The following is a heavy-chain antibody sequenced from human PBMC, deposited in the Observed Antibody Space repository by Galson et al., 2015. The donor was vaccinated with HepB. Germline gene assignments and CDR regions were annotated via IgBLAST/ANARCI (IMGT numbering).Heavy chain of an antibody. J-gene: IGHJ3*02. D-gene: IGHD1-26*01. CDR2: INSDGSST. V-gene: IGHV3-74*01. CDR1: GFTFSSYW. Sequence: SLRLSCAASGFTFSSYWMHWVRQAPGKGLVWVSRINSDGSSTSYADSVKGRFTISRDNAKNTLYLQMNSLRAEDTAVYYCARGWAQGSYFAFDIWGQGTMVTVSS. CDR3: ARGWAQGSYFAFDI.